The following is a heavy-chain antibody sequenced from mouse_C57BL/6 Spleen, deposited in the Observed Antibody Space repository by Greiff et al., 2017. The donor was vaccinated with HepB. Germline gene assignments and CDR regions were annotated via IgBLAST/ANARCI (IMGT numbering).Heavy chain of an antibody. CDR2: FYPGSGSI. Sequence: QVHVKQSGAELVKPGASVKLSCKASGYTFTEYTIHWVKQRSGQGLEWIGWFYPGSGSIKYNEKFKDKATLTADKSSSTVYMELSRLTSEDSAVYFCARHEDQGGNYDYWGQGTTLTVSS. J-gene: IGHJ2*01. D-gene: IGHD3-2*02. CDR1: GYTFTEYT. V-gene: IGHV1-62-2*01. CDR3: ARHEDQGGNYDY.